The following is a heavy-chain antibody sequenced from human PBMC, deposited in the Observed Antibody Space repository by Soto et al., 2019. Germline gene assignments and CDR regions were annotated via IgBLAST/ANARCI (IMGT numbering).Heavy chain of an antibody. Sequence: QVQLQESGPGLVKPSQTLSLTCTVSGGSISSGGYYWSWIRQHPGKGLEWIGYIYYSGSTYYNPSLKSRGTISVDTSKNQFSLKLSSVTAADTAVYYCARIHHAPHQRLIDYWGQGTLVTVSS. CDR3: ARIHHAPHQRLIDY. D-gene: IGHD2-2*01. CDR2: IYYSGST. V-gene: IGHV4-31*03. J-gene: IGHJ4*02. CDR1: GGSISSGGYY.